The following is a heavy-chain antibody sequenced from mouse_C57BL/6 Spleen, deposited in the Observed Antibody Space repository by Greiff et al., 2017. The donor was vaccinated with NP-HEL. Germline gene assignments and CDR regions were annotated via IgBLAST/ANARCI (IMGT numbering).Heavy chain of an antibody. CDR2: IDPENGDT. V-gene: IGHV14-4*01. J-gene: IGHJ3*01. CDR1: GFNIKDDY. CDR3: TTPSYYYGSSYWFAY. Sequence: EVQLQQSGAELVRPGASVKLSCTASGFNIKDDYMHWVKQRPEQGLEWIGWIDPENGDTEYASKFQGKATITADTSSNTAYLQLSSLTSEDTAVYYCTTPSYYYGSSYWFAYWGQGTLVTVSA. D-gene: IGHD1-1*01.